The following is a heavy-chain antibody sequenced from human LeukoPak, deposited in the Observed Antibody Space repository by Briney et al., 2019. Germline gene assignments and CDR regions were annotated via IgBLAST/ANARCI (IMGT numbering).Heavy chain of an antibody. CDR3: ARQTGSGLFILP. Sequence: SETLSLTCTVSGGSISSYYWGWIRQPPGKGLEWIGSIYYSGNTYYNASLKSQVSISIDTSKNQFSLKLTSVTAADTAVYYCARQTGSGLFILPGGQGTLVTVSS. CDR1: GGSISSYY. D-gene: IGHD3/OR15-3a*01. V-gene: IGHV4-39*01. J-gene: IGHJ4*02. CDR2: IYYSGNT.